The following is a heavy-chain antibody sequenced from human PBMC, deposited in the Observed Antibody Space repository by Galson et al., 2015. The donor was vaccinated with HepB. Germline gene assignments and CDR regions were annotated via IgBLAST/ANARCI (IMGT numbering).Heavy chain of an antibody. CDR3: ARGPGGDFWSGYYTYYYYYGMDV. CDR2: ISYDGSNK. V-gene: IGHV3-30-3*01. D-gene: IGHD3-3*01. J-gene: IGHJ6*02. Sequence: SLRLSCAASGFTFSSYAMHWVRQAPGKGLEWVAVISYDGSNKYYADSVKGRFTISRDNSKNTLYLQMNSLRAEDTAVYYCARGPGGDFWSGYYTYYYYYGMDVWGQGTTVTVSS. CDR1: GFTFSSYA.